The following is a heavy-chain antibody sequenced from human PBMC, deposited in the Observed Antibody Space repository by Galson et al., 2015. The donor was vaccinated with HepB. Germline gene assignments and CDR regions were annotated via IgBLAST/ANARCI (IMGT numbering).Heavy chain of an antibody. CDR2: ISSSSSYI. V-gene: IGHV3-21*01. CDR1: GFTFSSYS. Sequence: SLRLSCAASGFTFSSYSMNWVRQAPGKGLEWVSSISSSSSYIYYADSVKGRFTISRDNAKNSLYLQMNSLRAEDTAVYYCARDNRERVAGLRGYFQHWGQGTLVTVSS. J-gene: IGHJ1*01. CDR3: ARDNRERVAGLRGYFQH. D-gene: IGHD6-19*01.